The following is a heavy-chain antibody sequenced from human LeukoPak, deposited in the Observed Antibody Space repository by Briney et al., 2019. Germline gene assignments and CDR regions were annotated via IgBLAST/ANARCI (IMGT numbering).Heavy chain of an antibody. D-gene: IGHD3-3*01. CDR1: GYTFTGYY. CDR2: ISAYNGNT. V-gene: IGHV1-18*04. Sequence: ASVKVSCKASGYTFTGYYIHWVRQAPGQGLEWMGWISAYNGNTNYAQKLQGRVTMTTDTSTSTAYMELRSLRSDDTAVYYCASIGVVTLYAFDIWGQGTMVTVSS. J-gene: IGHJ3*02. CDR3: ASIGVVTLYAFDI.